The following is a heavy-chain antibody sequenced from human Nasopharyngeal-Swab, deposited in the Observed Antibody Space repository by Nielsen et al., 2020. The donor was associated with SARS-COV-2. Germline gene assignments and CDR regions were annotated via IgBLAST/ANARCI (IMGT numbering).Heavy chain of an antibody. V-gene: IGHV3-20*01. D-gene: IGHD6-13*01. CDR1: GFTSDDYG. CDR2: INWNGGRT. Sequence: GESLKISCAASGFTSDDYGVTWVRQAPGKGLEWVSGINWNGGRTGYADSVKGRFTISRDNAKNSLYLQMNSLRAEDTALYHCARVDRAAAGTFDYWGQGTLVNVSS. CDR3: ARVDRAAAGTFDY. J-gene: IGHJ4*02.